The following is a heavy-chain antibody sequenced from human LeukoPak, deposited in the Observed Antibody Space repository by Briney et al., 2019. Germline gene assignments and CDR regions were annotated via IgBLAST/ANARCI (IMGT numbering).Heavy chain of an antibody. J-gene: IGHJ2*01. CDR3: ARDGDGTYDSSGYYYGYFDL. V-gene: IGHV4-59*01. CDR1: GGSISSYY. Sequence: SETLSLTCTVSGGSISSYYWSWIRQPPGKGLEWIGYIYYSGSTNYNPSLKSRVTISVATSKNQFSLKLSSVTAADTAVYYCARDGDGTYDSSGYYYGYFDLWGRGTLVTVSS. CDR2: IYYSGST. D-gene: IGHD3-22*01.